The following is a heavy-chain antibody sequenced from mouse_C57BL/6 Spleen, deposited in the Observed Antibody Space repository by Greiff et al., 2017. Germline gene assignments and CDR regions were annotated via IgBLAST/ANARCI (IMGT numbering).Heavy chain of an antibody. J-gene: IGHJ1*03. CDR1: GFTFSDYY. CDR3: ARPNWDVRWYFDV. D-gene: IGHD4-1*01. Sequence: DVMLVESGGGLVQPGGSLKLSCAASGFTFSDYYMYWVRQTPEKRLEWVAYISNGGGSTYYPDTVKGRFTISRDNAKNTLYLQMSRLKSEDTAMYYCARPNWDVRWYFDVWGTGTTVTVSS. CDR2: ISNGGGST. V-gene: IGHV5-12*01.